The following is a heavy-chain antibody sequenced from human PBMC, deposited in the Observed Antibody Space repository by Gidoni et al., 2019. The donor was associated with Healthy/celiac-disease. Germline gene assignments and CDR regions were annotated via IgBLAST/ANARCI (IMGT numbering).Heavy chain of an antibody. Sequence: EVQLVVSGGGLVQPGGSPRLPCAVPGFTFRTHSMNWVRQAPGKGLEWVAYITSSWTTIYYADSVKGRFTISRDNAKNSLYLQMNRLREEDTAVCYCARGYYDSSGYYFDAFDIWGQGTMVTVSS. V-gene: IGHV3-48*02. CDR3: ARGYYDSSGYYFDAFDI. CDR1: GFTFRTHS. CDR2: ITSSWTTI. D-gene: IGHD3-22*01. J-gene: IGHJ3*02.